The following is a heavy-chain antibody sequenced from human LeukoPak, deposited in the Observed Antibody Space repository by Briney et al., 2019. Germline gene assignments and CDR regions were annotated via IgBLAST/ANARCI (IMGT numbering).Heavy chain of an antibody. CDR1: GFTFDDYA. V-gene: IGHV3-9*01. D-gene: IGHD1-1*01. CDR3: AKGSDSPVHDAFDI. CDR2: ISWNSGSI. Sequence: GGSLRLSCAASGFTFDDYAMHWVRQAPGKGLEWVSGISWNSGSIDYADSVKGRFTISRDNAMNSLYLQMNSLRTEDTALYYCAKGSDSPVHDAFDIWGQGTMVTVSS. J-gene: IGHJ3*02.